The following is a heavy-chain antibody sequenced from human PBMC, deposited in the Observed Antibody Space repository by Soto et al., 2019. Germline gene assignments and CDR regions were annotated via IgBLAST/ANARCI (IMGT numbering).Heavy chain of an antibody. CDR3: SRDLLGGSGSYWRY. CDR2: MRSKVYGATT. CDR1: GFTFGDYA. Sequence: EVQLVESGGGLVQPGRSLRLSCTGSGFTFGDYAVSWVRQAPGKGLEWLGFMRSKVYGATTEYAASVKGRFSISRDDSKGIAYLQMNSLKIEDTAVYYCSRDLLGGSGSYWRYWGQGTLVTVSS. V-gene: IGHV3-49*04. D-gene: IGHD3-10*01. J-gene: IGHJ4*02.